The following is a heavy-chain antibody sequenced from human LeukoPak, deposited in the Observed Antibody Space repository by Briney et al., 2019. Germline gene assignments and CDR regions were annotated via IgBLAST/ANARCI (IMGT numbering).Heavy chain of an antibody. CDR3: AKDGGNYYYYYMDV. J-gene: IGHJ6*03. V-gene: IGHV3-30*02. D-gene: IGHD3-16*01. CDR1: GFTFSSYG. CDR2: IRYDGSNK. Sequence: PGGSLRLSCAASGFTFSSYGMHWVRKAPGKGLEWVAFIRYDGSNKYYADSVKGRFTISRDNSKNTLYLQMNSLRAEDTAVYYCAKDGGNYYYYYMDVWGKGTTVTISS.